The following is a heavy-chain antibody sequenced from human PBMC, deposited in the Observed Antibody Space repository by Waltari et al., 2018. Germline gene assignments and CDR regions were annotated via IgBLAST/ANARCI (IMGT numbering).Heavy chain of an antibody. Sequence: QVQLQESGPGLVKPSETLSLTCAVSGYSISSGYYWGWIRQPPGKGLEWIGSIYHSGSTYYNPSLKSRVTISVDTSKNQFSLKLSSVTAADTAVYYCARGKSQVIRQGYCSSTSCGYYYYMDVWGKGTTVTVSS. CDR3: ARGKSQVIRQGYCSSTSCGYYYYMDV. V-gene: IGHV4-38-2*01. D-gene: IGHD2-2*01. CDR2: IYHSGST. CDR1: GYSISSGYY. J-gene: IGHJ6*03.